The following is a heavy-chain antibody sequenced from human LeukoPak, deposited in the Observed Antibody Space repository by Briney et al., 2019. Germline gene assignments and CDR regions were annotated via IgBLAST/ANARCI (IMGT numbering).Heavy chain of an antibody. CDR3: ATSIVGPTTDAFDI. CDR2: FDPEDGET. D-gene: IGHD1-26*01. CDR1: GYTLTELS. J-gene: IGHJ3*02. Sequence: ASVKVSCKVSGYTLTELSMHWVRQAPGKGLDWMGGFDPEDGETIYAQKFQGRVTMTEDTSTDTAYMELSSLRSEDTAVYYCATSIVGPTTDAFDIWGQGTMVTVSS. V-gene: IGHV1-24*01.